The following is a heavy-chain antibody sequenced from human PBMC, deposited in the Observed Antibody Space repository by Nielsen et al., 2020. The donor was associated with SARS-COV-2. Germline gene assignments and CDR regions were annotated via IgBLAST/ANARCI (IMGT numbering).Heavy chain of an antibody. Sequence: GESLKISCAASGFTCSSYAMHWVRQAPGKGLEWVAVISYDGSNKYYADSVKGRFTISRDNSKNTLYLQMNSLRAEDTAVYYCATANDDYYDSSGAAEFDYWGQGTLVTVSS. J-gene: IGHJ4*02. CDR3: ATANDDYYDSSGAAEFDY. D-gene: IGHD3-22*01. CDR2: ISYDGSNK. V-gene: IGHV3-30*04. CDR1: GFTCSSYA.